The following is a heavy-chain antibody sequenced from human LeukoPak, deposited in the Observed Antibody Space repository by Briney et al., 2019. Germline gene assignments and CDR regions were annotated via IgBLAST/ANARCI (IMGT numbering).Heavy chain of an antibody. D-gene: IGHD6-13*01. V-gene: IGHV4-59*12. Sequence: PSETLSLTCTVSGGSISRYYWSWIRQPPGKGLEWIGYFHYSGSTTYNPSLKSRVTISVDTSKNQFSLKLSSVTAADTAVYYCARDFQIAAAGTLFDYWGQGTLVTVSS. CDR3: ARDFQIAAAGTLFDY. CDR1: GGSISRYY. J-gene: IGHJ4*02. CDR2: FHYSGST.